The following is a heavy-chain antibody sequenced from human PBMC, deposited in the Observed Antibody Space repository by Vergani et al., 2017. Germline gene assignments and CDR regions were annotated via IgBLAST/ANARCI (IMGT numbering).Heavy chain of an antibody. V-gene: IGHV3-30*03. J-gene: IGHJ6*03. Sequence: QVQLVETGGGVVQPGRSLRLSCAASGFTFSSYGMHWVRQAPGKGLEWVAVISYDGSNKYYADSVKGRFTISRDNSKNTLYLQMNSLRAEDTAVYYCATSKEEDYYDSSGYSFGYDYMDVWGKGTTVTVSS. CDR1: GFTFSSYG. D-gene: IGHD3-22*01. CDR3: ATSKEEDYYDSSGYSFGYDYMDV. CDR2: ISYDGSNK.